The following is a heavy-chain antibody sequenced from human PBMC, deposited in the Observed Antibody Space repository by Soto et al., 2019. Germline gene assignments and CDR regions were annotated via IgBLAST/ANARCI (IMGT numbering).Heavy chain of an antibody. CDR1: GYTFSNYG. D-gene: IGHD6-13*01. CDR2: ISPYSDGT. V-gene: IGHV1-18*01. Sequence: ASVKVSCKTSGYTFSNYGITWVRQAPGQPLEWLGWISPYSDGTNYAQKFQGRVTITADESTTTAYMELSSLRSEDTAVYYCARAVLRSSSWYFMDAWGQGNTVTASS. J-gene: IGHJ6*02. CDR3: ARAVLRSSSWYFMDA.